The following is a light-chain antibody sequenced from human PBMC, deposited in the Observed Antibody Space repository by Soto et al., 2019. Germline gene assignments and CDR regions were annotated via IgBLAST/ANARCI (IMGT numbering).Light chain of an antibody. V-gene: IGKV1-33*01. Sequence: DIQVTQSPSSLSASVGDRVTITCQASQGISNYLNWYQQRPGKAPKLLIYDASTLETGVPSRFSGGGSGTDFTFTISSLQPEDIGTYYCQQYDNLPLTFGGVTKVEIK. CDR1: QGISNY. J-gene: IGKJ4*01. CDR2: DAS. CDR3: QQYDNLPLT.